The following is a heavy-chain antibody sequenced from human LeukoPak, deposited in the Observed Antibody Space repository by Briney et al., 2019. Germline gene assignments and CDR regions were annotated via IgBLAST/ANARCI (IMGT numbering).Heavy chain of an antibody. CDR1: GGSISSYY. D-gene: IGHD2-15*01. CDR2: IYYSGST. V-gene: IGHV4-59*01. CDR3: ARVICSGGSCRFDY. J-gene: IGHJ4*02. Sequence: KSSETLSLTCTVSGGSISSYYWSWIRQPPGKGLEWIGYIYYSGSTNYNPSLKSRVTISVDTSKNQFSLKLSSVTAADTAVYYCARVICSGGSCRFDYWGQGTLVTVSS.